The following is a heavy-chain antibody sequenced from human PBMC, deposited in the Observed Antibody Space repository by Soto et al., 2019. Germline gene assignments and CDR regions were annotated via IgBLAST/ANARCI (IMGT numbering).Heavy chain of an antibody. Sequence: QVQLVQSGAEVKKPGASVKVSCKASGYTFTSYGISWVRQAPGQGLEWMGWISAYNGNTNYAQKLQGRVTMTTDTSTSTAYMELRRLRSDDTAVYYCARRTVYAVSSYYYYYGMDVWGQGTTVTVSS. J-gene: IGHJ6*02. CDR2: ISAYNGNT. V-gene: IGHV1-18*01. CDR1: GYTFTSYG. D-gene: IGHD4-17*01. CDR3: ARRTVYAVSSYYYYYGMDV.